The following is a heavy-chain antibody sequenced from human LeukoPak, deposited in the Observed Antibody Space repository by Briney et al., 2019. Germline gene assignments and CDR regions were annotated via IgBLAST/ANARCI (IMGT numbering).Heavy chain of an antibody. Sequence: GGSLRLSCVGSGFTFSSHGLHWVRQAPGKGLEWVASIKQDGSGEHYVDSVKGRFTISRDNAKNSLYLQMNSLRAEDTAVYYCARALNYYDSSGYYAFDIWGQGTMVTVSS. D-gene: IGHD3-22*01. CDR1: GFTFSSHG. CDR2: IKQDGSGE. CDR3: ARALNYYDSSGYYAFDI. J-gene: IGHJ3*02. V-gene: IGHV3-7*01.